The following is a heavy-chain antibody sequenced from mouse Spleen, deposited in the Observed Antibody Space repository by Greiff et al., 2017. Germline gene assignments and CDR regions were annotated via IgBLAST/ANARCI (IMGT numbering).Heavy chain of an antibody. D-gene: IGHD2-4*01. CDR1: GFTFSSYA. V-gene: IGHV5-9-3*01. CDR2: ISSGGSYT. CDR3: ASLYDYDEENYFDY. J-gene: IGHJ2*01. Sequence: EVHLVESGGGLVKPGGSLKLSCAASGFTFSSYAMSWVRQTPEKRLEWVATISSGGSYTYYPDSVKGRFTISRDNAKNTLYLQMSSLRSEDTAMYYCASLYDYDEENYFDYWGQGTTLTVSS.